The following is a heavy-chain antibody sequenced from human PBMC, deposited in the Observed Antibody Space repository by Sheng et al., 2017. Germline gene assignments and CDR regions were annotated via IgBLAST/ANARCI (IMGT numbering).Heavy chain of an antibody. CDR1: GFTFTSSA. Sequence: QMQLVQSGPEVKKPGTSVKVSCKASGFTFTSSAVQWVRQARGQRLEWIGWIVVGSGNTNYAQKFQERVTITRDMSTSTAYMELSSLRSEDTAVYYCAAEVGDIVVPYYMDVWGKGTTVTVSS. CDR2: IVVGSGNT. J-gene: IGHJ6*03. D-gene: IGHD2-2*01. CDR3: AAEVGDIVVPYYMDV. V-gene: IGHV1-58*01.